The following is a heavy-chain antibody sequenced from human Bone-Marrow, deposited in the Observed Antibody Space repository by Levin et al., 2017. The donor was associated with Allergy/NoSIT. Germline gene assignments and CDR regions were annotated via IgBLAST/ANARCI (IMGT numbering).Heavy chain of an antibody. D-gene: IGHD1-26*01. CDR2: ISYDGTDK. Sequence: LSLTCAASGFTFKSYAFHWVRQAPGKGLEWVALISYDGTDKYYAESVKGRFTVSRDNSKNTLSLQMNSLRLEDTAVYFCAKPVEAAHYFFYGVDVWGHGTTVTVSS. V-gene: IGHV3-30-3*02. CDR1: GFTFKSYA. J-gene: IGHJ6*02. CDR3: AKPVEAAHYFFYGVDV.